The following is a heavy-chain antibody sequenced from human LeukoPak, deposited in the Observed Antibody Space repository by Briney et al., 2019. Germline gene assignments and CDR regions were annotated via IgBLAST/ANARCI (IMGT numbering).Heavy chain of an antibody. CDR2: ISSSSSYI. V-gene: IGHV3-21*01. J-gene: IGHJ5*02. D-gene: IGHD6-13*01. CDR3: ARGQQLDEGWFDP. CDR1: GFTFSSYS. Sequence: GGSLRLSCAASGFTFSSYSMNWVRQAPGKGLEWVSSISSSSSYIYYADSVKGRFTISRDNAKNSLYLQMNSLRAEDTAVYYCARGQQLDEGWFDPWPQGTLVTVSS.